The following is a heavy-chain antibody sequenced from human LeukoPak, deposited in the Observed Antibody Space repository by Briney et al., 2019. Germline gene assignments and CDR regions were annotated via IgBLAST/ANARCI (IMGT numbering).Heavy chain of an antibody. Sequence: GGSLRLSCAASGFTFSTYSMNWVRQAPGKGLEWVSSISNSGTNIYYADSEKGRFTLSRDNAKNSLYLQMDSLRAEDTAVYYCARGPDSLTAFSPDDGGQASLVTV. CDR1: GFTFSTYS. CDR3: ARGPDSLTAFSPDD. D-gene: IGHD3-9*01. V-gene: IGHV3-21*01. CDR2: ISNSGTNI. J-gene: IGHJ6*01.